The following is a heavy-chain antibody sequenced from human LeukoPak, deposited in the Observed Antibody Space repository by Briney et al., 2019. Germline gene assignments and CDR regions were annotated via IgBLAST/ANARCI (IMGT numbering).Heavy chain of an antibody. J-gene: IGHJ4*02. D-gene: IGHD2-15*01. CDR2: IYSGGST. V-gene: IGHV3-66*01. CDR1: GFTVSSNY. CDR3: ARWAGYCSGGSCYSSRVFDY. Sequence: GGSLRLSCAASGFTVSSNYMSWVRQAPGKGLEWVSVIYSGGSTYYADSVKGRFTISRDNSKNTLYLQMNSLRAEDTAVYYCARWAGYCSGGSCYSSRVFDYWGQGTLVTVSS.